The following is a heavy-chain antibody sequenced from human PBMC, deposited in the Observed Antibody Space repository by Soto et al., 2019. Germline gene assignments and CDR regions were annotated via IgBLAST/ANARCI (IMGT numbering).Heavy chain of an antibody. V-gene: IGHV2-26*01. CDR1: GFSLSNARMG. CDR3: ARIPGGYSYGYINWYFDL. Sequence: QVTLKESGPVLVKPTETLTLTCTVSGFSLSNARMGVSWIRQPPGKALEWLAHIFSNDEKSYSTSLKSRLTISTHXLKVQXXLTMTDMDPVDTATYYCARIPGGYSYGYINWYFDLWGRGTLVTVSS. CDR2: IFSNDEK. D-gene: IGHD5-18*01. J-gene: IGHJ2*01.